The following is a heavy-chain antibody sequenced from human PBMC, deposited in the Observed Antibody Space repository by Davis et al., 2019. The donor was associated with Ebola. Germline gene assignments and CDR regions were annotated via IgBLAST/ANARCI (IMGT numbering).Heavy chain of an antibody. J-gene: IGHJ4*02. CDR2: ITGSGGSV. D-gene: IGHD6-13*01. CDR1: GFTFSSYA. V-gene: IGHV3-23*01. CDR3: AGGSSSSWSLYGY. Sequence: GGSLRLSCTGSGFTFSSYAMHWVRQAPGKGLEWVSTITGSGGSVYYADSVKGRFTISRDNSKNTLYLQMNSLRGEDTAVYYCAGGSSSSWSLYGYWGQGTLVTVSS.